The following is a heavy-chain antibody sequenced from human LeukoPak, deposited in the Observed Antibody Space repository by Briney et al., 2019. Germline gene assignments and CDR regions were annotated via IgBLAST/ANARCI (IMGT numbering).Heavy chain of an antibody. V-gene: IGHV3-21*01. D-gene: IGHD2-2*01. CDR3: ARAWAYCSSTSCYGVFDY. J-gene: IGHJ4*02. Sequence: GGSLRLSCAASGFTFSSYSMNWVRLAPGKGLEWVSSISRSSSYIYYADSVKGRFTISRDNAKNSLYLQMNSLRAEDTAVYYCARAWAYCSSTSCYGVFDYWGQGTLVTVSS. CDR2: ISRSSSYI. CDR1: GFTFSSYS.